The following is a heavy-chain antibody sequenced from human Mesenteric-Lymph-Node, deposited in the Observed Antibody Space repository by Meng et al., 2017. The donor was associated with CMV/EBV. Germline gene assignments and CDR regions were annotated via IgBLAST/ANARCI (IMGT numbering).Heavy chain of an antibody. D-gene: IGHD5-24*01. CDR3: ARGIEMVYT. J-gene: IGHJ5*02. V-gene: IGHV1-2*02. Sequence: ASVKVSCKASGYTFTGFYIHWVRQAPGQGLEWMGCINPNTGDTNHAQKIQGRVTVTSDTSISTAYMELSSLTSDDTAVYYCARGIEMVYTWGQGTLVTVSS. CDR2: INPNTGDT. CDR1: GYTFTGFY.